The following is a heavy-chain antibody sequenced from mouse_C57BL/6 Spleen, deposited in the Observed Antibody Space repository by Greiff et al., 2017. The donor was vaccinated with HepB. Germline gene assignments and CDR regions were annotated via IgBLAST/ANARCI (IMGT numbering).Heavy chain of an antibody. CDR1: GYAFSSYW. J-gene: IGHJ2*01. Sequence: VQLQQSGAELVKPGASVKISCKASGYAFSSYWMNWVKQRPGKGLEWIGQIYPGDGDTNYNGKFKGKATLTADKSSSTAYMQLSSLTSEDSAVYFCARKRAYYSNYYFDYWGQGTTLTVSS. V-gene: IGHV1-80*01. D-gene: IGHD2-5*01. CDR3: ARKRAYYSNYYFDY. CDR2: IYPGDGDT.